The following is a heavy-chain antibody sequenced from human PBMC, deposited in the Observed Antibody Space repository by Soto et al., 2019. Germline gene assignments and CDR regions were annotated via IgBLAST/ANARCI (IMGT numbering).Heavy chain of an antibody. CDR3: AGDRGVGNWFDP. CDR1: GVSISSGGYY. Sequence: QVQLQESGPGLVKPSQTLSLTCTVSGVSISSGGYYWSWIRKDPGKGLDWIGYIYFSGTTYYNPSLKSRVTISLDTSKNQFSLKLSSVTAADTAVYYCAGDRGVGNWFDPWGQGTLVTVSS. D-gene: IGHD1-26*01. V-gene: IGHV4-31*03. J-gene: IGHJ5*02. CDR2: IYFSGTT.